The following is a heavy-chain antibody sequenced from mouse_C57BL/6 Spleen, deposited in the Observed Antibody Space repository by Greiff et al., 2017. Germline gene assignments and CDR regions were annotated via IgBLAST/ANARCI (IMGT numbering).Heavy chain of an antibody. CDR3: ARSMTTVVATPGYFEV. J-gene: IGHJ1*03. CDR2: INPNNGGT. CDR1: GYTFTDYY. V-gene: IGHV1-26*01. D-gene: IGHD1-1*01. Sequence: EVQLQQSGPELVKPGASVKISCKASGYTFTDYYMNWVKQSPGKSLEWIGDINPNNGGTSYNQKFKGKATLTVDKSSSTAYMELRSLTSEDSAVYYCARSMTTVVATPGYFEVWGTGTTVTVSS.